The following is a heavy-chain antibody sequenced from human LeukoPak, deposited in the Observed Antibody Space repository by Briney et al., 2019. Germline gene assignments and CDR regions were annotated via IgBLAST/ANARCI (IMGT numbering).Heavy chain of an antibody. CDR3: AKEVPSGGDY. J-gene: IGHJ4*02. Sequence: ASVKVSCKASGYTFTGSYIQWLRQAPGQGPEWMGWINADNGDTKYTQKFQGRVTMTRDTSISTAYMELSGPTSDDTAVYYCAKEVPSGGDYWGQGTLVTVSS. CDR2: INADNGDT. D-gene: IGHD3-10*01. CDR1: GYTFTGSY. V-gene: IGHV1-2*02.